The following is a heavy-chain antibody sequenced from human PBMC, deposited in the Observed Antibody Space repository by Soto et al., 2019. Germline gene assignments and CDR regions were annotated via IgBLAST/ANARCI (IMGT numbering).Heavy chain of an antibody. J-gene: IGHJ4*02. CDR3: AIVSNSENYGDE. CDR1: GFTFSTYA. Sequence: GGSLRLSCAASGFTFSTYAMTWVRQVPGMGLDWVSSISSSGAHTYYADSVKGRFTISRDNSKNTLYLQMNSLRAEDTAIYYCAIVSNSENYGDEWGRGTLVTVSS. D-gene: IGHD1-26*01. V-gene: IGHV3-23*01. CDR2: ISSSGAHT.